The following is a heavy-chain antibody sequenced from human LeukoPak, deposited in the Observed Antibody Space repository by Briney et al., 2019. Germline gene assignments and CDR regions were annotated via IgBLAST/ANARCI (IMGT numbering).Heavy chain of an antibody. V-gene: IGHV3-30*18. CDR1: GFNVNNAW. Sequence: GGSLRLSCAASGFNVNNAWMSWVRQAPGKGLEWVAVISHDGTVQHYADSVKGRFTISRDNSDNTLYLQMNSLRDEDTAMYYCAKEGTRMASSYFDYWGQGTLITVSS. D-gene: IGHD2-8*01. CDR3: AKEGTRMASSYFDY. CDR2: ISHDGTVQ. J-gene: IGHJ4*02.